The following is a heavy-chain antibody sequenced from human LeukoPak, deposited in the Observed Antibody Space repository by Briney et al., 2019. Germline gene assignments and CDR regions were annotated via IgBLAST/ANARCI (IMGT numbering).Heavy chain of an antibody. Sequence: SETLSLTCAVYGGSFSGYYWSWIRQPPGKGLEWIGEINHSGSTNYNPSLKSRVTIPVDTSKNQFSLKLSSVTAADTAVYYCARFGYCTNGVCYKGLQPDYWGQGTLVTVSS. V-gene: IGHV4-34*01. CDR1: GGSFSGYY. J-gene: IGHJ4*02. CDR3: ARFGYCTNGVCYKGLQPDY. D-gene: IGHD2-8*01. CDR2: INHSGST.